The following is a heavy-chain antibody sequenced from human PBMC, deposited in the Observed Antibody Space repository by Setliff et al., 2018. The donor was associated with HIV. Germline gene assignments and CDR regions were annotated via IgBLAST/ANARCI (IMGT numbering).Heavy chain of an antibody. D-gene: IGHD3-22*01. CDR1: GYSISSGYY. CDR3: ARVPLGYYDSSGPRDAFDI. CDR2: IYHNGNT. V-gene: IGHV4-38-2*01. Sequence: SETLSLTCDVSGYSISSGYYWGWIRQPPGKGLEWIANIYHNGNTHYNPSVKSRVTISVDTSKNQFSLKLRSVTAADTAVYYCARVPLGYYDSSGPRDAFDIWGQGTMVTVSS. J-gene: IGHJ3*02.